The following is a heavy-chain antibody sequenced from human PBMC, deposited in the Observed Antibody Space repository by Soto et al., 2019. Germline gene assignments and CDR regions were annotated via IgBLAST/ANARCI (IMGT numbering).Heavy chain of an antibody. CDR3: AYFTALNYYYGMDV. Sequence: EVQLLESGGGLVQPGGSLRLSCAASGFTFTNYAMSWVRQAPGKGLEWVSAISGSGSSTYYEHSVKGRFTISRDNSENTLFLQINSLRAEDTAVYYCAYFTALNYYYGMDVWGQRTTVTVSS. CDR1: GFTFTNYA. V-gene: IGHV3-23*01. CDR2: ISGSGSST. J-gene: IGHJ6*02. D-gene: IGHD5-18*01.